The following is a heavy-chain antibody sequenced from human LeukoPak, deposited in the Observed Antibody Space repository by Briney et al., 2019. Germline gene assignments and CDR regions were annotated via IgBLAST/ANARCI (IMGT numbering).Heavy chain of an antibody. CDR1: GGSISSYY. Sequence: PSETLSLTCTVSGGSISSYYWNWIRQPPEKGLEWIGYISYSGSTNYNPSLNSRITISVDTSKNQFSLNLNSVTAADTAVYYCARWGAGSRHFDLWGRGTLVTVPS. CDR2: ISYSGST. V-gene: IGHV4-59*01. J-gene: IGHJ2*01. D-gene: IGHD6-19*01. CDR3: ARWGAGSRHFDL.